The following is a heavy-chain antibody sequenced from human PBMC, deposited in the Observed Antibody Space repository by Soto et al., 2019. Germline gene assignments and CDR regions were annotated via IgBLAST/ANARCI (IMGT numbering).Heavy chain of an antibody. V-gene: IGHV3-74*01. J-gene: IGHJ5*02. CDR3: AREVDFWSGYLSYNWFAP. D-gene: IGHD3-3*01. CDR2: INSDGSST. Sequence: EVQLVESGGGLVQPGGSLRLSCAASGFTFSSYWMHWVRQAPGKGLVWVSRINSDGSSTSYADSVKGRFTISRDNAKNTLYMQMNSLRAEDTAVYYCAREVDFWSGYLSYNWFAPWGQGTLVTVSS. CDR1: GFTFSSYW.